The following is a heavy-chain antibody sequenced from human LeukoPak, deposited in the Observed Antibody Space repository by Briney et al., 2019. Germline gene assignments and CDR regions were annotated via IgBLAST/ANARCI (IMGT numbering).Heavy chain of an antibody. CDR2: FDPEDGET. Sequence: ASVKVSCKVSGYTLTELSTHWVRQAPGKGLEWMGGFDPEDGETIYAQKFQGRVTMTEDTSTDTAYMELSSLRSEDTAVYYCATAEVLPAMIVVAPNYWGQGTLVTVSS. V-gene: IGHV1-24*01. CDR1: GYTLTELS. CDR3: ATAEVLPAMIVVAPNY. J-gene: IGHJ4*02. D-gene: IGHD3-22*01.